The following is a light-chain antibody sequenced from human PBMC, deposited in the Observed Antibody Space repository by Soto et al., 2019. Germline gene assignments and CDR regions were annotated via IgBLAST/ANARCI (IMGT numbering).Light chain of an antibody. CDR2: DVG. Sequence: QSALTQPASVSGSPGQSITISCTGTTSDVGGYNHVSWYQQHPDKAPKLIIYDVGNRPSGVSNRFSGSKSGNTASLTISGLQAEDEADYYCSSYSSSSTVVLFGGGTQLTVL. CDR3: SSYSSSSTVVL. V-gene: IGLV2-14*03. CDR1: TSDVGGYNH. J-gene: IGLJ2*01.